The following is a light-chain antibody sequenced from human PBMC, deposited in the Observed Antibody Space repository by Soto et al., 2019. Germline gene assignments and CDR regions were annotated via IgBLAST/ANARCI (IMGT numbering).Light chain of an antibody. J-gene: IGKJ1*01. CDR3: QQYHSNPWT. V-gene: IGKV4-1*01. CDR1: QSVLYSCNNKNY. Sequence: DIVMTQSPDSLAVSLGERATINCESSQSVLYSCNNKNYLAWHPQKPGKPPKLLIYWASTRESGVPDRFSGSGSGTDFTLPISRLQAEDVEVYYCQQYHSNPWTFGQGTKVDIK. CDR2: WAS.